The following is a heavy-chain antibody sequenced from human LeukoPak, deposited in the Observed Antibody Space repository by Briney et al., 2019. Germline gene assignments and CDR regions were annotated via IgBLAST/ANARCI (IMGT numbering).Heavy chain of an antibody. D-gene: IGHD6-13*01. J-gene: IGHJ6*03. Sequence: GASVKVSCKASGYTFTGYYMHWVRQAPGQGLEWMGWINPNSGGTNYAQKFQGRVTMTRDTSISTASMELSRLRSDDTAVYYCARDTGYSSSWSPAYYYYYYMDVWGKGTTVTVSS. CDR3: ARDTGYSSSWSPAYYYYYYMDV. CDR1: GYTFTGYY. V-gene: IGHV1-2*02. CDR2: INPNSGGT.